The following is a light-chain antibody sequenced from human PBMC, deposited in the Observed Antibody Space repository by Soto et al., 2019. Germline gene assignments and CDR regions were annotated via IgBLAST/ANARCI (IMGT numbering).Light chain of an antibody. V-gene: IGLV2-14*03. CDR2: DVT. CDR1: SNDVGAYNY. Sequence: QSALTQPASVSGSPGQSITISCTGSSNDVGAYNYVSWYQQHPGKAPKLMIYDVTNRPSGVSDRFSGSKSGNTASLTISGLQAEDDTDYYCNSHTRSVNRVFGTRT. J-gene: IGLJ1*01. CDR3: NSHTRSVNRV.